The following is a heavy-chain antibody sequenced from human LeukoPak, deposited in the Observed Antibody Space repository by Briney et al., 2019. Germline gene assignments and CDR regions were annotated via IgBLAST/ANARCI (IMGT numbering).Heavy chain of an antibody. CDR1: GYSFSNYW. D-gene: IGHD6-19*01. V-gene: IGHV5-51*01. Sequence: GESLKISCKGSGYSFSNYWVGWVRQMSGKGLEWMGVIYPGDSDITYSPAFRGQVTISVDKSISTAYLQWSSLKASDTAMYYCARGDSGWFSNSWRQGTLVTVSS. CDR3: ARGDSGWFSNS. J-gene: IGHJ4*02. CDR2: IYPGDSDI.